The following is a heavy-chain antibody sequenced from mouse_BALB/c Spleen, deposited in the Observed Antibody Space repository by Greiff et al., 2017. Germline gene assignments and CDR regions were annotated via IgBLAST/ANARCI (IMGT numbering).Heavy chain of an antibody. CDR3: ARHEDYDY. J-gene: IGHJ2*01. Sequence: EVQRVESGGGLVKPGGSLKLSCAASGFTFSSYAMSWVRQTPEKRLEWVATISSGGSYTYYPDSVKGRFTISRDNAKNTLYLQMSSLRSEDTAMYYCARHEDYDYWGQGTTLTVSS. V-gene: IGHV5-9-3*01. D-gene: IGHD2-4*01. CDR1: GFTFSSYA. CDR2: ISSGGSYT.